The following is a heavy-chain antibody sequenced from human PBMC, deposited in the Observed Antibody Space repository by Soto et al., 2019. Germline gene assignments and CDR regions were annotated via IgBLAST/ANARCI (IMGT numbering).Heavy chain of an antibody. J-gene: IGHJ4*01. CDR1: GFTFTRYS. CDR2: ISSTTNYI. CDR3: ARDSGYGSGNSVNHYLDY. V-gene: IGHV3-21*06. Sequence: GGSLRLSCAASGFTFTRYSMNWVRQAPGKGLEWVSSISSTTNYIYYGDSMKGRFTISRDNAKNSLYLEMNSLRAEDTAVYYCARDSGYGSGNSVNHYLDYWGRGTLVTVSS. D-gene: IGHD3-10*01.